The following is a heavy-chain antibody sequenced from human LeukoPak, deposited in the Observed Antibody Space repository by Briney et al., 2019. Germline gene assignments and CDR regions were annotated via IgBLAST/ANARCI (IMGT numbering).Heavy chain of an antibody. CDR3: ARDGRGDDYGDYYFDY. D-gene: IGHD4-17*01. V-gene: IGHV4-59*01. Sequence: SETLSLTCTVSGGSISSYYWSWIRQPPGNGLEWIGYIYYSGSTNYNPSLKSRVTISVDTSKNQFSLKLSSVTAADTAVYYCARDGRGDDYGDYYFDYWGQGTLVTVSS. CDR1: GGSISSYY. CDR2: IYYSGST. J-gene: IGHJ4*02.